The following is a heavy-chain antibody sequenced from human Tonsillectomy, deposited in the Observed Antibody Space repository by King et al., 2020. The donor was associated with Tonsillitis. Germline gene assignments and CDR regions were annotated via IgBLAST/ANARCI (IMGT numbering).Heavy chain of an antibody. V-gene: IGHV1-18*01. D-gene: IGHD3-16*01. CDR2: ISGYNDNT. J-gene: IGHJ4*02. Sequence: QLVQSGAEVKKPGASVKVSCKASGYTLTTYGISWVRQAPGQGLEWMGWISGYNDNTNYAQKLQGRVTMTTDTSTNTAYMELRSLRSDDTAMYYCAREINDYIWGSYSYYFDSWGQGTLVTVSS. CDR1: GYTLTTYG. CDR3: AREINDYIWGSYSYYFDS.